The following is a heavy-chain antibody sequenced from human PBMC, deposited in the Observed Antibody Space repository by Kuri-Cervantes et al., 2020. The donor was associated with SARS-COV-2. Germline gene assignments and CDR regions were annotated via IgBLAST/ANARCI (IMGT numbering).Heavy chain of an antibody. V-gene: IGHV3-21*01. CDR2: ISSSSSYI. CDR3: AKDQHGIVVVVAAIDY. Sequence: GESLKISCAASGFTFRSYSMNWVRQAPGKGLEWVSSISSSSSYIYYADSVKGRFTISRDNSKNTLYLQMNSLRAEDTAVYYCAKDQHGIVVVVAAIDYWGQGTLVTVSS. CDR1: GFTFRSYS. D-gene: IGHD2-15*01. J-gene: IGHJ4*02.